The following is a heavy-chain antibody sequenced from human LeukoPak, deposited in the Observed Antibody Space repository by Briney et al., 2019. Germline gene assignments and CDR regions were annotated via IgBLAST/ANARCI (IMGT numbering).Heavy chain of an antibody. CDR3: ARSPHDYGDYESFDY. Sequence: GGSLRLSCAASGFTFSSYEMNWVRQAPGKGLEWVSYISSSGSTIYYADSVKGRFTISRDNAENSLYLQMNSLRAEDTAVYYCARSPHDYGDYESFDYWGQGTLVTVSS. D-gene: IGHD4-17*01. CDR1: GFTFSSYE. J-gene: IGHJ4*02. V-gene: IGHV3-48*03. CDR2: ISSSGSTI.